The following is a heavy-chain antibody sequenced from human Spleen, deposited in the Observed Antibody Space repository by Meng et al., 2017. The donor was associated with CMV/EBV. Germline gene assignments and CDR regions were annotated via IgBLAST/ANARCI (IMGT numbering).Heavy chain of an antibody. Sequence: QVQLPPWGAGLLTSSETLSLTCAVYGGSFSGYYWSWIRQPPGKGLEWIGEINHSGSTNYNPSLKSRVTISVDTSKNQFSLKLSSVTAADTAAYYCARGGGEWLRDYWGQGTLVTVSS. CDR2: INHSGST. CDR3: ARGGGEWLRDY. D-gene: IGHD5-12*01. V-gene: IGHV4-34*01. J-gene: IGHJ4*02. CDR1: GGSFSGYY.